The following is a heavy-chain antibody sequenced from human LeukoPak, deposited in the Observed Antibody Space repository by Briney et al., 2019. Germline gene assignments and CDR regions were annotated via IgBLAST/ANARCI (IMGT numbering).Heavy chain of an antibody. D-gene: IGHD3-9*01. CDR2: IRYEGSNK. CDR3: ARGGYYNILTGFRSRFLGFDS. Sequence: GGSLRLSCAASGFTLSIYGMHWVRQAPGEWLGWVAFIRYEGSNKFYADSVKGRLTISRDNSTTTLYMQMTSLRAEDTAVYYCARGGYYNILTGFRSRFLGFDSWGQGTLVTVSS. V-gene: IGHV3-30*02. CDR1: GFTLSIYG. J-gene: IGHJ4*02.